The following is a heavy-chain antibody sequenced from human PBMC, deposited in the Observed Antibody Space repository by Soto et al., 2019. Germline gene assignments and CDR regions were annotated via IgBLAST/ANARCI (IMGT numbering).Heavy chain of an antibody. CDR2: IYPTNGVT. D-gene: IGHD6-19*01. CDR1: GYTFTCYY. V-gene: IGHV1-2*02. J-gene: IGHJ4*02. CDR3: AGGLYSSHVGY. Sequence: ASVKVSSKASGYTFTCYYMHWMRQAPGQGLEWMGWIYPTNGVTNYAQKFQGRVTITRDTSIRTAYMELSRMRSDDTAVSYRAGGLYSSHVGYWGQRTLV.